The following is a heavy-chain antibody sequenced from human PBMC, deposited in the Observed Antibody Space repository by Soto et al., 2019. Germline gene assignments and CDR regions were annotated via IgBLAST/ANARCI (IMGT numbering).Heavy chain of an antibody. J-gene: IGHJ4*02. CDR2: INSDGSST. Sequence: GGSLRLSCAASGFTFSSYWMHWVRQAPGKGLVWVSRINSDGSSTSYADSVKGRFTISRDNAKNTLYLQMNSLRAEDTAVYYCARAYGGRQQWLAGYLGQGTLVTVSS. CDR3: ARAYGGRQQWLAGY. V-gene: IGHV3-74*01. CDR1: GFTFSSYW. D-gene: IGHD6-19*01.